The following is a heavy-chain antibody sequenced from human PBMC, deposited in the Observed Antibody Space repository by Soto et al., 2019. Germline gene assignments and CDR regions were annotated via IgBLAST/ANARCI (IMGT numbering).Heavy chain of an antibody. D-gene: IGHD5-12*01. Sequence: SETLSLTCTVSGGSISSYYWSWIRQPPGKGLEWIGYIYYSGSTNYNPSLKSRVTISVDTSKNQFSLKLSSVTAADTAVYYCASSDIVATITYGFDYWGQGTLVTVSS. V-gene: IGHV4-59*01. CDR2: IYYSGST. CDR1: GGSISSYY. CDR3: ASSDIVATITYGFDY. J-gene: IGHJ4*02.